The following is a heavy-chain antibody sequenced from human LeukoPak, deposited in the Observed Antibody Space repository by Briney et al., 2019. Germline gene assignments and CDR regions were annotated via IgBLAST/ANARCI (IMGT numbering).Heavy chain of an antibody. D-gene: IGHD5-18*01. CDR3: TTDRHTAMVQFDY. V-gene: IGHV3-15*01. CDR2: IKSKTDGGAA. Sequence: GGSLRFSCVASGFIFSNAWMSWVRQAPGKGLEWVGHIKSKTDGGAADYVAPVKGRFTISRDDSKNTLYLQMNSLKIEDTAVYYCTTDRHTAMVQFDYWGQGTLVTVSS. CDR1: GFIFSNAW. J-gene: IGHJ4*02.